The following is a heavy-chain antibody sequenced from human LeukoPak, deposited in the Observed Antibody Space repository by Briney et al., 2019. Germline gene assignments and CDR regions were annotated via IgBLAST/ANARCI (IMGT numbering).Heavy chain of an antibody. J-gene: IGHJ4*02. CDR2: IKTKTDGETT. CDR1: GFTFSDAR. V-gene: IGHV3-15*01. CDR3: ATVGMSSWYADY. Sequence: PGGSLRLSRAASGFTFSDARMSWVRQAPGKGVECVGRIKTKTDGETTDYAAPVKGRFTISRDDSKSTLFLQMNSLKTEDTAVYYCATVGMSSWYADYWGQGTLVTVSS. D-gene: IGHD6-13*01.